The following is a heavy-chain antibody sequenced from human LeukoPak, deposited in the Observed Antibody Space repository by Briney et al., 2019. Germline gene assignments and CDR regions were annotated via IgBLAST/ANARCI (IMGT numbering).Heavy chain of an antibody. D-gene: IGHD2-15*01. Sequence: GGSLRLSCAASGFTFSTYWMHWVRQAPGKGLVWVSRVNGDGSSTNYADSVKGRFTISRDNSKNTLYLQMNSLRAEDTAVYYCAKSGYCSGGSCYDYFDYWGQGTLVTVSS. CDR1: GFTFSTYW. CDR2: VNGDGSST. J-gene: IGHJ4*02. V-gene: IGHV3-74*01. CDR3: AKSGYCSGGSCYDYFDY.